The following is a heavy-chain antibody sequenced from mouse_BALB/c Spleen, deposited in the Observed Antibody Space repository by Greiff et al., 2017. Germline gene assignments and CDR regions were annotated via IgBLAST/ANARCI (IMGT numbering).Heavy chain of an antibody. J-gene: IGHJ4*01. CDR1: GFTFSSYG. CDR3: ARQKAYDYGGYAMDY. Sequence: EVQVVESGGDLVKPGGSLKLSCAASGFTFSSYGMSWVRQTPDKRLEWVATISSGGSYTYYPDSVKGRFTISRDNAKNTLYLQMSSLKSEDTAMYYCARQKAYDYGGYAMDYWGQGTSVTVSS. CDR2: ISSGGSYT. V-gene: IGHV5-6*01. D-gene: IGHD2-4*01.